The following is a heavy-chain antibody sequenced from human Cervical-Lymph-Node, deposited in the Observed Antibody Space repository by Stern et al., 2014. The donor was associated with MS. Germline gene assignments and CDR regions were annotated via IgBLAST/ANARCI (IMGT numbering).Heavy chain of an antibody. V-gene: IGHV1-18*01. CDR3: AREEDGDNWYFQH. J-gene: IGHJ1*01. Sequence: EQLVQSGAEVKKPGASVKVSCKASGYTFTNYGITWVRQAPGQGLEWMGWISAYNGNTNYAQKLQGRVTMTTDTSTSTAYMELRTLRSDDTAVYYCAREEDGDNWYFQHWGQGTLVTVSS. CDR2: ISAYNGNT. D-gene: IGHD4-17*01. CDR1: GYTFTNYG.